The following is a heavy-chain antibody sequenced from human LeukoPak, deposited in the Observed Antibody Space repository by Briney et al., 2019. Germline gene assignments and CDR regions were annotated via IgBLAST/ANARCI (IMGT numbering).Heavy chain of an antibody. Sequence: GGSLRLSCAASGFTFSSYAMHWVRQAPGKGLEWVAVISYDGSNKYYADSVKGRFIISRDNSKNTLYLQMNSLRAEDTAVYYCARGYYGDYGWFDPWGQGTLVTASS. CDR2: ISYDGSNK. CDR3: ARGYYGDYGWFDP. J-gene: IGHJ5*02. CDR1: GFTFSSYA. D-gene: IGHD4-17*01. V-gene: IGHV3-30*04.